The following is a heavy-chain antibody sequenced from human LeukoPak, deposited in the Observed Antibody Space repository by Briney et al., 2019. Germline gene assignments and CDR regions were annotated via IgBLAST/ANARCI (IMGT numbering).Heavy chain of an antibody. J-gene: IGHJ4*02. D-gene: IGHD3-22*01. Sequence: SETLSLTCTVSGGSIRSSYYYWGWIRQPPGKGLEWIGYISNSGSTNYHPSLKSRVTISSDTSKTQFTLKLTSVTAADTAVYYCARSPSGYRFDSWGQGTLVTVSS. V-gene: IGHV4-61*05. CDR2: ISNSGST. CDR1: GGSIRSSYYY. CDR3: ARSPSGYRFDS.